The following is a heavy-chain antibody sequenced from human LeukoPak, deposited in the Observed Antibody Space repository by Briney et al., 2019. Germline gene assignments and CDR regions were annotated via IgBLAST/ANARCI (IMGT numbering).Heavy chain of an antibody. J-gene: IGHJ4*02. CDR2: FDPEDGET. V-gene: IGHV1-24*01. CDR1: GYTLTELS. Sequence: GASVKVSCKVSGYTLTELSMHWVRQAPGKGLEWMGGFDPEDGETIYAQKFQGRVTMTTDTSTSTAYMELRSLRSDDTAVYYCARDSENLFDYWGQGTLVTVSS. CDR3: ARDSENLFDY.